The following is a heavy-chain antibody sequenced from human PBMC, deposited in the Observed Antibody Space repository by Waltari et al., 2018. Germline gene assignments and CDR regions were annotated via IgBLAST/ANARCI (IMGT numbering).Heavy chain of an antibody. CDR2: ISSSGSTI. D-gene: IGHD2-8*02. CDR1: GFTFSDYY. Sequence: QVQLVESGGGLVRPGGSLRLSGAAPGFTFSDYYMSWLRQAPGKGLEWVSYISSSGSTIYYADSVKGRFTISRDNAKNSLYLQMNSLRAEDTAVYYCARDSYCTGAVCSSYGMDVWGQGTTVTVSS. J-gene: IGHJ6*02. CDR3: ARDSYCTGAVCSSYGMDV. V-gene: IGHV3-11*04.